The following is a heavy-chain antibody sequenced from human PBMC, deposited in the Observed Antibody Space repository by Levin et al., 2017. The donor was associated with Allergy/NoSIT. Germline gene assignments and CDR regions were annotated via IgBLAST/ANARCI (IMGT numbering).Heavy chain of an antibody. CDR2: IYYSGST. CDR3: ARGPLYGSGSGWFDP. CDR1: GGSISSYY. V-gene: IGHV4-59*01. J-gene: IGHJ5*02. D-gene: IGHD3-10*01. Sequence: SQTLSLTCTVSGGSISSYYWSWIRQPPGKGLEWIGYIYYSGSTNYNPSLKSRVTISVDTSKNQFSLKLSSVTAADTAVYYCARGPLYGSGSGWFDPWGQGTLVTVSS.